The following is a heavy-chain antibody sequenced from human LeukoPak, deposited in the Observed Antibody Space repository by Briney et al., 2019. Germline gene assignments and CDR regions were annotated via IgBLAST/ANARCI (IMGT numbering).Heavy chain of an antibody. CDR2: IYNDGSST. D-gene: IGHD4-17*01. CDR1: GFTFSNYW. V-gene: IGHV3-74*01. J-gene: IGHJ1*01. CDR3: AKEIYGDSTGGRFQH. Sequence: GGSLRLSCAASGFTFSNYWMHWVRQAPGKGLVWVSRIYNDGSSTSYADSVKGRFTISRDNAKSTLYLQMNSLRAEDTAVYYCAKEIYGDSTGGRFQHWGQGTLVTVSS.